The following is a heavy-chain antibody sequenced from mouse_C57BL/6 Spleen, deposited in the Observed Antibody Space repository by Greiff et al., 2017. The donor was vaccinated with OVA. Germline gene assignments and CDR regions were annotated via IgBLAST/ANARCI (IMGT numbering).Heavy chain of an antibody. J-gene: IGHJ3*01. CDR2: ISGGGGNT. V-gene: IGHV5-9*01. CDR3: ARCYYDYGFAY. D-gene: IGHD2-4*01. Sequence: EVKLMESGGGLVKPGGSLKLSCAASGFTFSSYTMSWVRQTPEKRLEWVATISGGGGNTYYPDSVKGRFTISRDNAKNTLYLQMSSLRSEDTALYYCARCYYDYGFAYWGQGTLVTVSA. CDR1: GFTFSSYT.